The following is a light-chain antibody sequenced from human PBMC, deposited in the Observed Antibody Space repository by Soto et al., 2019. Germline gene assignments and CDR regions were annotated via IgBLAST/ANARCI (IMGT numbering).Light chain of an antibody. CDR1: SSDVGGYNY. CDR2: EVS. J-gene: IGLJ1*01. Sequence: QSALTQPASVSGSPGQSITISCTGTSSDVGGYNYVSWYQHHPGKAPKLIIYEVSTRPSGVSNRFSGSKSGNTASLTISGLQAEDEADYYCNSYTSKSTGVFGTGTKVTVL. CDR3: NSYTSKSTGV. V-gene: IGLV2-14*01.